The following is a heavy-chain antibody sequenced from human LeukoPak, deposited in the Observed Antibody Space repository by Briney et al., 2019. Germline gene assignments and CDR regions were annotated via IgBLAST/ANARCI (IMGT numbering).Heavy chain of an antibody. CDR1: GYTFTGYY. J-gene: IGHJ4*02. CDR2: INPNSGGT. Sequence: ASVKVSCKASGYTFTGYYMHWVRQAPGQGLEWMGWINPNSGGTNYAQKFQGRVTMTRDTSISTAYMELSRLRSDDTAVYYCAREAGTAMAYDYWGRGTLVTVSS. V-gene: IGHV1-2*02. CDR3: AREAGTAMAYDY. D-gene: IGHD5-18*01.